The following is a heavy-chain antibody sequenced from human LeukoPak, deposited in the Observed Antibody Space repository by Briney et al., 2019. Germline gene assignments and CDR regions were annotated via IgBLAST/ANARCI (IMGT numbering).Heavy chain of an antibody. J-gene: IGHJ3*02. D-gene: IGHD5-24*01. CDR2: IKQDGSKK. V-gene: IGHV3-7*01. CDR1: GFTFSSYW. Sequence: PGGSLRLSCAASGFTFSSYWMSWVRQAPGKGLEWVANIKQDGSKKYYVDSVKGRFTISRDNAKNSLYLQMNSLRAEDTGVYYCARDRVEMARIGYFLSAFDIWGQGTMVTVSS. CDR3: ARDRVEMARIGYFLSAFDI.